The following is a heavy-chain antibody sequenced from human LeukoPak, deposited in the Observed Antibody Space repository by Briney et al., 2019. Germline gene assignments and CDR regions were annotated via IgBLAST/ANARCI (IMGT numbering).Heavy chain of an antibody. CDR2: IFYNGDT. Sequence: SETLSLTCTVSGGPISSSSYSWGWIRQPPGKGLEWIGSIFYNGDTYYNPSLKSRVTISVDTSKNQFSLKLSSVTAADTAVYYCARADREDAYNHRIDYWGQGTLVTVSS. CDR3: ARADREDAYNHRIDY. CDR1: GGPISSSSYS. D-gene: IGHD5-24*01. V-gene: IGHV4-39*01. J-gene: IGHJ4*02.